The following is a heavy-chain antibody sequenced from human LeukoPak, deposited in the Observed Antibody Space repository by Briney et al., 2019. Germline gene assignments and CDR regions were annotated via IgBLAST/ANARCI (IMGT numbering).Heavy chain of an antibody. J-gene: IGHJ4*02. Sequence: PGGSLRLSCAASRFTVSSNYMSCVRQPPGKGLEWVSVIYSGGSTYYADSVKGRFTMSRDNSKNTVYLQMNNLRAEDTAVYYCARDTYSSGWYGGFDYWGQGTLVTVSS. CDR1: RFTVSSNY. V-gene: IGHV3-66*02. D-gene: IGHD6-19*01. CDR3: ARDTYSSGWYGGFDY. CDR2: IYSGGST.